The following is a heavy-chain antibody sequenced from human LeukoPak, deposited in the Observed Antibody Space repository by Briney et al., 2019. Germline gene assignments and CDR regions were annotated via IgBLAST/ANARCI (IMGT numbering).Heavy chain of an antibody. Sequence: PGGSLRLSCAASGFTFSSYWMSWIRQPPGKGLEWIGEINHSGSTNYNPSLKSRVTISVDTSKNQFSLKLSSVTAADTAVYYCARTARRRGAWRGNYFDYWGQGTLVTVSS. CDR1: GFTFSSYW. J-gene: IGHJ4*02. V-gene: IGHV4-34*01. CDR3: ARTARRRGAWRGNYFDY. CDR2: INHSGST. D-gene: IGHD3-10*01.